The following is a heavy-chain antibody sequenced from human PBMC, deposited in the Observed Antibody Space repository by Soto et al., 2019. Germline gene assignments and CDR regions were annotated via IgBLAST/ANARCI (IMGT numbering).Heavy chain of an antibody. CDR1: GFIVSSNY. CDR3: ARGGAAYSSSSGYFDY. Sequence: EVQLVETGGGLIQPGGSLRLSCAASGFIVSSNYITWVRQAPGKGLEWVSVIYSGGSTWHSASGKGRFTISRDDSRNIVYLQMNSLRVEDTAVYYCARGGAAYSSSSGYFDYWGRGTRVTVSS. J-gene: IGHJ4*02. D-gene: IGHD6-6*01. CDR2: IYSGGST. V-gene: IGHV3-53*02.